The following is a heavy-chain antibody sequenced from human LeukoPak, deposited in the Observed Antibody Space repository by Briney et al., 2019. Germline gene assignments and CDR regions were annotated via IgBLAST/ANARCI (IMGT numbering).Heavy chain of an antibody. CDR1: GGTFSSYA. D-gene: IGHD3-22*01. CDR3: AREESSSSSGYYYNY. CDR2: IIPIFGTA. J-gene: IGHJ4*02. Sequence: ASVKVSCKASGGTFSSYAISWVRQAPGQGLEWMGGIIPIFGTANYAQKFQGRVTITADESTSTAYMELSSLRSEDTAVYYCAREESSSSSGYYYNYWGQGTLVTVSS. V-gene: IGHV1-69*13.